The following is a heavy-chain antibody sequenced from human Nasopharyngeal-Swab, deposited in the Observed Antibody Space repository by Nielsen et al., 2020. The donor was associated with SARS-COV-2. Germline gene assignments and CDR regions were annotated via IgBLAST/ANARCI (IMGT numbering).Heavy chain of an antibody. Sequence: GGSLRLSCAASGFTFSSCAMSWVRQAPGKGLEWVSAISGSGGSTYYADSVKGRFTISRGNSKNTLYLQMNSLRAEDTAVYYCAKYYGDYPYYYYYMDVWGKGTTVTVSS. CDR1: GFTFSSCA. D-gene: IGHD4-17*01. V-gene: IGHV3-23*01. CDR3: AKYYGDYPYYYYYMDV. CDR2: ISGSGGST. J-gene: IGHJ6*03.